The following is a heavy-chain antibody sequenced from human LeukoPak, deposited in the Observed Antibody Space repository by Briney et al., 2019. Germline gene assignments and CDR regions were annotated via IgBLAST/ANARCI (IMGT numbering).Heavy chain of an antibody. CDR2: ITGSGGST. Sequence: GRSLRLSCAASGFTFRSQAMSWVRQAPGKGLEWVSTITGSGGSTQYADSVKGRFTLSRDNSKNTLSLQMNSLRAEDTAVYYCAKGAGNTARDDFDYWGQGSLVTVSS. D-gene: IGHD5-18*01. J-gene: IGHJ4*02. CDR1: GFTFRSQA. V-gene: IGHV3-23*01. CDR3: AKGAGNTARDDFDY.